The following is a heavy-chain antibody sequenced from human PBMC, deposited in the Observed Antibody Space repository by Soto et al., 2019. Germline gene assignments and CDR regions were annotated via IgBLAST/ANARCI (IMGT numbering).Heavy chain of an antibody. CDR2: INPNDDAI. J-gene: IGHJ5*02. CDR1: GYNFTDYD. Sequence: QVQLVQSGAEVKKPGASVKISCKASGYNFTDYDMHWVRQAPGQGLEWMGMINPNDDAINYAQKFQARVTMTTDTPTSTVYMELSSLRFEDTAMYYCARASKYSRERYVPCGTWGQGTLITVSS. CDR3: ARASKYSRERYVPCGT. D-gene: IGHD6-6*01. V-gene: IGHV1-46*01.